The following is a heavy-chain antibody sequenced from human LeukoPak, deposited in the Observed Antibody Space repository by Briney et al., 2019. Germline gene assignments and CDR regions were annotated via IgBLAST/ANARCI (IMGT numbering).Heavy chain of an antibody. Sequence: GASVKVSCKASGYTFTSYAMNWVRQAPGQGLEWMGGIIPIFGTANYAQKFQGRVTITADESTSTAYMELSSLRSEDTAVYYCASTEGGYSYGYVLDYWGQGTLVTVSS. CDR2: IIPIFGTA. J-gene: IGHJ4*02. CDR1: GYTFTSYA. CDR3: ASTEGGYSYGYVLDY. V-gene: IGHV1-69*13. D-gene: IGHD5-18*01.